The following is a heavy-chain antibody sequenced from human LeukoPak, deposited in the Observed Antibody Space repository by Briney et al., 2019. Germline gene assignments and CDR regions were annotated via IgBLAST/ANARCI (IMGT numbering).Heavy chain of an antibody. J-gene: IGHJ4*02. D-gene: IGHD3-22*01. CDR2: ISYDGSNK. CDR3: AKSDSSGYYTSPVDY. Sequence: PGRSLRLSCAASGLTFSTYGMHRVRQAPGKGLEWVAFISYDGSNKYYADSVKGRFSISRDNSKNTLYLQMNSLRAEDTAVYYCAKSDSSGYYTSPVDYWGQGTLVTVSS. V-gene: IGHV3-30*18. CDR1: GLTFSTYG.